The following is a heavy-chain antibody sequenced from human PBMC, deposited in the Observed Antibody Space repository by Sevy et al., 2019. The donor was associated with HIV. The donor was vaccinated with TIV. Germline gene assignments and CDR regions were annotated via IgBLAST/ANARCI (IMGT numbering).Heavy chain of an antibody. J-gene: IGHJ5*02. Sequence: GGSLRLSCAGSGFDVSNNYMSWVRQAPGKGLEWVSIIYSSGTTYYEDSGKGRLPISRDKSKNTVYVQMSSLRADDTAFYHCARDYSRRPGWFDPWGQGTLVTVSS. CDR2: IYSSGTT. V-gene: IGHV3-53*01. CDR1: GFDVSNNY. CDR3: ARDYSRRPGWFDP. D-gene: IGHD6-13*01.